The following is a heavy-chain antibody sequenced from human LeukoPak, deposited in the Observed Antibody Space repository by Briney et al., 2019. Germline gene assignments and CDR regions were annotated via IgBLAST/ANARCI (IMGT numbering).Heavy chain of an antibody. Sequence: ASVKVSCKASGYTFTSYGISWVRQAPGQGLEWMGWLSAYNGNTNYAQKLQGRVTMTTDTSTSTAYMELRSLRSDDTAVYYYARAKGVRGVIGYNWFDPWGQGTLVTVSS. D-gene: IGHD3-10*01. CDR2: LSAYNGNT. J-gene: IGHJ5*02. V-gene: IGHV1-18*04. CDR1: GYTFTSYG. CDR3: ARAKGVRGVIGYNWFDP.